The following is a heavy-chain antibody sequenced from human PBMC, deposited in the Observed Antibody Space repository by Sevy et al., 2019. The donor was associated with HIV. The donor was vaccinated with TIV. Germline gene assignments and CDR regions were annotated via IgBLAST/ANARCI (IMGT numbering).Heavy chain of an antibody. Sequence: GGSLRLSCAASGFSVSNSYMSWVRQAPGKGLQWVSVIYSGDSTYYTDSVKGRFTISRDNSKNTLYLHMNSLRAEDTAVHYCARLSVYYYDSSGYYTTGHAFHIWGQGTMVTVSS. J-gene: IGHJ3*02. CDR2: IYSGDST. D-gene: IGHD3-22*01. CDR1: GFSVSNSY. V-gene: IGHV3-53*01. CDR3: ARLSVYYYDSSGYYTTGHAFHI.